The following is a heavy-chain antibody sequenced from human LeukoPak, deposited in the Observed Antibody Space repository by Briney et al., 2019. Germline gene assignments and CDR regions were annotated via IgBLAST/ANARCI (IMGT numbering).Heavy chain of an antibody. Sequence: PGGSLRLSCAVSGFTFSDYYMSWIRQAPGKGLEWVSYISGSGSTIYYADSVKGRFTISRDNSENTLYLQINSLRVEDTAVYYCAKDTPTTGYHLDSWGQGTLVTVSS. CDR1: GFTFSDYY. D-gene: IGHD1-1*01. CDR2: ISGSGSTI. J-gene: IGHJ4*02. CDR3: AKDTPTTGYHLDS. V-gene: IGHV3-11*04.